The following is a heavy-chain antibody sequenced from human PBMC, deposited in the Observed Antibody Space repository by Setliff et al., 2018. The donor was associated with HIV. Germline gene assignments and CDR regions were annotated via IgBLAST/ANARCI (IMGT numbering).Heavy chain of an antibody. D-gene: IGHD3-10*01. CDR2: ISYTGST. V-gene: IGHV4-39*01. Sequence: SETLSLTCTVPGGSINRSNYYWGWIRQPPGKGLEWIGTISYTGSTYYDPSLKSRVTISLDTSKNQFFLKLSSVTAPETAIYYCARAYFGSGIYYWGQGTLVTVSS. CDR1: GGSINRSNYY. CDR3: ARAYFGSGIYY. J-gene: IGHJ4*02.